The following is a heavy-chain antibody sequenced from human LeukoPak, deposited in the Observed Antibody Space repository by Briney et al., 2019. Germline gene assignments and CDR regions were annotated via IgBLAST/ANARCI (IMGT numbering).Heavy chain of an antibody. CDR2: IYLYGTT. V-gene: IGHV4-4*02. J-gene: IGHJ6*02. CDR3: ARQKWEQQGRDYYFNGLDV. CDR1: IGSISSSKW. Sequence: PSETLSLTCSVSIGSISSSKWWSWVRQSPVKGLEWIGEIYLYGTTNYNPSFTSRVTMSVDRSRNQFSLKLIPVTAADTAVYYCARQKWEQQGRDYYFNGLDVWGPGTTVIVSS. D-gene: IGHD1/OR15-1a*01.